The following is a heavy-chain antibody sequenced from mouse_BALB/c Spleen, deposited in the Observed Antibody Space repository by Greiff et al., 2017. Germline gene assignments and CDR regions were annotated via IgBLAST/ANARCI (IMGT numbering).Heavy chain of an antibody. CDR3: KGGRDDYIAD. V-gene: IGHV14-4*02. Sequence: VQLQQSGAELVRSGASVKLSCTASGFNIKDYYMHWVKQRPEQGLEWIGWIDPENGDTEYAPKFQGKATMTEDTSSNTAYLQLSSLTSEDTAVYYCKGGRDDYIADWGQGTLVTVSA. J-gene: IGHJ3*01. D-gene: IGHD2-4*01. CDR1: GFNIKDYY. CDR2: IDPENGDT.